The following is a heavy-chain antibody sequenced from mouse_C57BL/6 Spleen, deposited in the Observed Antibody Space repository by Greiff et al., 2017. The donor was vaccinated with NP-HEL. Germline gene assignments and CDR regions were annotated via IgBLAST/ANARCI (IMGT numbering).Heavy chain of an antibody. CDR1: GYTFTSYW. Sequence: QVQLKQPGAELVKPGASVKLSCKASGYTFTSYWMHWVKQRPGQGLEWIGMIHPNSGSTNYNEKFKSKATLTVDKSSSTAYMQLSSLTSEDSAVYYCARRGGSSLFDYWGQGTTLTVSS. D-gene: IGHD1-1*01. V-gene: IGHV1-64*01. CDR3: ARRGGSSLFDY. J-gene: IGHJ2*01. CDR2: IHPNSGST.